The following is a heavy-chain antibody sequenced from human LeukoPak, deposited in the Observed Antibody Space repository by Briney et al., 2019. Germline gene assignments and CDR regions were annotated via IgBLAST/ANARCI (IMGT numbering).Heavy chain of an antibody. V-gene: IGHV1-18*01. CDR1: GYTFTSYG. J-gene: IGHJ3*02. CDR3: ARDVPVEMATIAAFDI. D-gene: IGHD5-24*01. Sequence: ASVKVSCKASGYTFTSYGISWVRQAPGQGLEWMGWISAHNGNTNYAQKLQGRVTMTTDTSTSTAYMELRSLRSDDTAVYYCARDVPVEMATIAAFDIWGQGTMVTASS. CDR2: ISAHNGNT.